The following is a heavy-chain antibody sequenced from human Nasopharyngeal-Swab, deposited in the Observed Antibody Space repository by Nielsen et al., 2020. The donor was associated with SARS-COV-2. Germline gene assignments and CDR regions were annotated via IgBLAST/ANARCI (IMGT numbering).Heavy chain of an antibody. D-gene: IGHD3-10*01. Sequence: GGSLRLSCAASGFTFSGFAIYWVRQASGKGLEWLGLIRSKANRHATAYGASVKGRFTISREDSQNTAFLQMDSLKSEDTGVYYCTRVGAGDYGMDVWGQGTTVIVSS. V-gene: IGHV3-73*01. CDR2: IRSKANRHAT. J-gene: IGHJ6*02. CDR3: TRVGAGDYGMDV. CDR1: GFTFSGFA.